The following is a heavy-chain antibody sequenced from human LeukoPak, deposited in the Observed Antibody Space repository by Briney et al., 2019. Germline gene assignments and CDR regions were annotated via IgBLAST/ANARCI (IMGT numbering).Heavy chain of an antibody. Sequence: GASVKVSCKASGYTFTSYDINWVRRATGQGLEWMGWMNPNSGNTGYAQKFQGRVTMTRNTSISTAYMELSSLRSEDTVVYYCARGSTMVRGVMNYWGQGTLVTVSS. J-gene: IGHJ4*02. D-gene: IGHD3-10*01. CDR1: GYTFTSYD. CDR2: MNPNSGNT. V-gene: IGHV1-8*01. CDR3: ARGSTMVRGVMNY.